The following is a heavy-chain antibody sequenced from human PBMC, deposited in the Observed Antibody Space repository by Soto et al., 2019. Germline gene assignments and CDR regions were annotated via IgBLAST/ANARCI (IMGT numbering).Heavy chain of an antibody. CDR2: INHSGST. Sequence: SETLSLTCTVSGGSFSGYYWSWIRRPPGKGLEWIGEINHSGSTNYNPSLKSRVTISVDTSKNQFSLKVTSVTAADTAVYYCARLHGYCISSSCHGHYAMDVWGQGTTVTVSS. D-gene: IGHD2-2*01. V-gene: IGHV4-34*01. J-gene: IGHJ6*02. CDR1: GGSFSGYY. CDR3: ARLHGYCISSSCHGHYAMDV.